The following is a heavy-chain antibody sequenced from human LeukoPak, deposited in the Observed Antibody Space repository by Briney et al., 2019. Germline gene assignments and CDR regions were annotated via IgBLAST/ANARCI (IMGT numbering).Heavy chain of an antibody. D-gene: IGHD6-19*01. Sequence: GGSLRLSCAASGFTFSSYEMSWVRQAPGKGLEWVSAISGSGGSTYYADSVKGRFTISRDNSKNTLYLQMNSLRAEDTAVYYCAKDIGWLVHCFGYWGQGTLVTVSS. CDR3: AKDIGWLVHCFGY. V-gene: IGHV3-23*01. J-gene: IGHJ4*02. CDR2: ISGSGGST. CDR1: GFTFSSYE.